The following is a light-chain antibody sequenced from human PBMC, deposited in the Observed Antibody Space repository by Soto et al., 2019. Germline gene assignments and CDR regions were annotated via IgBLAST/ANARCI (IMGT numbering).Light chain of an antibody. J-gene: IGKJ1*01. Sequence: DIQMTQAPSTLSGSVGDRVTITCRASQTISSWLAWYQQKPGKAPKLLIYKASTVKSGVPSRFSGSGSVTEFTLTISSLQPDDFATYYCQHYNSYSEAFGQGTKVDIK. CDR1: QTISSW. CDR3: QHYNSYSEA. CDR2: KAS. V-gene: IGKV1-5*03.